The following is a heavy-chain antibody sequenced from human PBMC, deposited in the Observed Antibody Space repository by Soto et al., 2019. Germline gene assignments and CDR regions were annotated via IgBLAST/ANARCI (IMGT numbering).Heavy chain of an antibody. CDR3: ARVLAAAGTSYYYNGMDV. V-gene: IGHV6-1*01. CDR2: TYYRSKWYN. CDR1: GDSVSSNSAA. J-gene: IGHJ6*02. Sequence: PSQTLSLTCAISGDSVSSNSAAWNWIRQSPSRGLEWLGRTYYRSKWYNDYAVSVKSRITINPDTSKNQFSLQLNSVTPEDTAVYYCARVLAAAGTSYYYNGMDVWGQGTTVTVSS. D-gene: IGHD6-13*01.